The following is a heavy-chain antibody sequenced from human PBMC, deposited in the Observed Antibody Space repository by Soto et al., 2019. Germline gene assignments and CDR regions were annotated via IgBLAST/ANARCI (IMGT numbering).Heavy chain of an antibody. Sequence: EVQLVESGGGLVQPGGSLRLSCAASGFTFSSYSMNWVRQAPGKGLEWVSYISSSSSSKYYTDSVKGRFTISRDNAKNSLYLQMNSLRDEDTAVYYCAASLYCSGLSFDYWGQGTLVTVSS. V-gene: IGHV3-48*02. CDR3: AASLYCSGLSFDY. J-gene: IGHJ4*02. CDR2: ISSSSSSK. D-gene: IGHD3-10*01. CDR1: GFTFSSYS.